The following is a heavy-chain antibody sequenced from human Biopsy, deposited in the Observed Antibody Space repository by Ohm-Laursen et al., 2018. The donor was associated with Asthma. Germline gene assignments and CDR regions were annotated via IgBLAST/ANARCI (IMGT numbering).Heavy chain of an antibody. D-gene: IGHD4-23*01. CDR1: GDSISSGGYY. J-gene: IGHJ6*02. Sequence: TLSLTCTVSGDSISSGGYYWSWIRQHPGKGLEWIGYIYYSGSTYYNPSLKSRVTISVDTSKNQFSLKLSSVTAADTAVYYCARDTYGGNAAYYYGMDVWGQGTTVTVSS. V-gene: IGHV4-31*03. CDR2: IYYSGST. CDR3: ARDTYGGNAAYYYGMDV.